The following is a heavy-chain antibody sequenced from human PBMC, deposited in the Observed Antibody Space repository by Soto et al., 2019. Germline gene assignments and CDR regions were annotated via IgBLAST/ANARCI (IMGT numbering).Heavy chain of an antibody. CDR3: ARGSGSYYRPHHYYGIDV. J-gene: IGHJ6*02. CDR2: MYYSRSI. Sequence: SETLSLTCTVSGRSISSYYWSWIRQPPGKGLEWIGYMYYSRSINYNPSLKSRVTISVDTSKNQFSLNLSSVTAADTAVYYCARGSGSYYRPHHYYGIDVWGQGTTVTVS. D-gene: IGHD3-10*01. V-gene: IGHV4-59*01. CDR1: GRSISSYY.